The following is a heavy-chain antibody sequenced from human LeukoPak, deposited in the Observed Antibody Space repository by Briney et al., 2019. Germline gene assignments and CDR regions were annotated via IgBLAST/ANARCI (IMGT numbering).Heavy chain of an antibody. D-gene: IGHD3-22*01. V-gene: IGHV3-74*01. CDR1: GFAFSSYW. CDR2: INSDGSST. Sequence: GGSLRLSCAASGFAFSSYWMHWVRQAPGKGLVWVSNINSDGSSTNYADSVKGRFIISRDNAKNTLSLQMNSLRAEDTGVYYCALVMVIKGGNCWGRGTLVTVSS. CDR3: ALVMVIKGGNC. J-gene: IGHJ4*02.